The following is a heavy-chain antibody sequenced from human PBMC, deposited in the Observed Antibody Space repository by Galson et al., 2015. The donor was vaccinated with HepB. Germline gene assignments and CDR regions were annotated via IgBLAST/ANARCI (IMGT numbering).Heavy chain of an antibody. J-gene: IGHJ3*02. V-gene: IGHV3-11*01. D-gene: IGHD3-9*01. CDR2: ISSSGSTI. CDR1: GFTFSDYY. Sequence: SLRLSCAASGFTFSDYYMSWIRQAPGKGLEWVSYISSSGSTIYYADSVKGRFTISRDNAKNSLYLQMNSLRAEDTAVYYCARDLLDILTGYYGHAFDIWGQGTMVTVSS. CDR3: ARDLLDILTGYYGHAFDI.